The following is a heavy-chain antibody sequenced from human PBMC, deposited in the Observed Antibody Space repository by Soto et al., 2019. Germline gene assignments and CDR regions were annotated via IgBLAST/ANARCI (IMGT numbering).Heavy chain of an antibody. CDR2: ISGSGGST. CDR1: GFPFISYA. CDR3: AKGRYNWKSIFDY. Sequence: GGSLRLSCAASGFPFISYAMSWVRQAPGKGLEWVSAISGSGGSTYYADSVKGRFTISRDNSKNTLYLQMNSLRAEDTAVYYCAKGRYNWKSIFDYWGQGTLVTVSS. J-gene: IGHJ4*02. D-gene: IGHD1-20*01. V-gene: IGHV3-23*01.